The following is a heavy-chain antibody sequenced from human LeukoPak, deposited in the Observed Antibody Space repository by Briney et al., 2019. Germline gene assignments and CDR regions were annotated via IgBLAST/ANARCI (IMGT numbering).Heavy chain of an antibody. CDR1: GFTLSSYW. J-gene: IGHJ4*02. V-gene: IGHV3-74*01. Sequence: GGSWRLSWAVSGFTLSSYWRNWVGQVQGRGLVWVSHINTFGTSATYADSVKGRFTISRDNAKNTLYLQMNSLRVEDTAVYYCARDNGCKFDYWGQGTLVTVSS. D-gene: IGHD5-24*01. CDR3: ARDNGCKFDY. CDR2: INTFGTSA.